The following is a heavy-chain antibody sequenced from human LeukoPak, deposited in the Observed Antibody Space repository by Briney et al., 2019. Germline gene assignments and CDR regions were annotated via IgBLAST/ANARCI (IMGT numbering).Heavy chain of an antibody. D-gene: IGHD4-17*01. CDR1: GITFSSYA. V-gene: IGHV3-23*01. CDR3: ARRGESTNYGDYRFDS. CDR2: ISSTGGNT. J-gene: IGHJ4*02. Sequence: GGSLRLSCTVSGITFSSYAMSWVRQAPGKGLEWVSAISSTGGNTYHADSVKGRFTISRDNSKNTLYLQMNSLRVEDTAVYYCARRGESTNYGDYRFDSWGQGTLVIVSS.